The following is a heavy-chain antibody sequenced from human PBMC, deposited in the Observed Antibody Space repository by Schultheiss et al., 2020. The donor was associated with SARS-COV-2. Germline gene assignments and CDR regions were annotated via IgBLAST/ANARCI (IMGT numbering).Heavy chain of an antibody. Sequence: SETLSLTCAVYGGSFSGYYWNWIRQPPGKGLEWIGEINHSGSTNYNPSLKSRVTISVDTSKNQFSLKLSSVTAADTAVYYCARARRDVLMVYAIPPNMRGWFDPWGQGTLVTVSS. CDR1: GGSFSGYY. D-gene: IGHD2-8*01. CDR2: INHSGST. V-gene: IGHV4-34*01. J-gene: IGHJ5*02. CDR3: ARARRDVLMVYAIPPNMRGWFDP.